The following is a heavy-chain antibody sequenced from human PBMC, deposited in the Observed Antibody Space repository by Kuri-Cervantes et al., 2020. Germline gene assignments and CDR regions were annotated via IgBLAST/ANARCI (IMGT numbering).Heavy chain of an antibody. J-gene: IGHJ4*02. Sequence: SQTLSLTCAVSGGSISSGGYSWSWIRQPPGKGLEWIGYIYHSGSTYYNPSLKSRVTISVDTSKNQFSLKLSSVTAADTAVYYCASTPGVVVPAAMGVGRDYFDYWGQGTLVTVSS. CDR3: ASTPGVVVPAAMGVGRDYFDY. CDR1: GGSISSGGYS. V-gene: IGHV4-30-2*01. CDR2: IYHSGST. D-gene: IGHD2-2*01.